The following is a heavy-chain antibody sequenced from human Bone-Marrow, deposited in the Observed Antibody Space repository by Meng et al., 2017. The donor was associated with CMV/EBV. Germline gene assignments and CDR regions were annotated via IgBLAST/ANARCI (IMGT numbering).Heavy chain of an antibody. CDR1: GFTFSSYA. CDR3: AGLDSSPDWFDP. D-gene: IGHD6-13*01. J-gene: IGHJ5*02. Sequence: SCAAFGFTFSSYAMNWFRQAPGKGLEWVAVISFDGTNKYYADSVKGRFTISRDNSKNTLYLQMNSPRAEDTAVYYCAGLDSSPDWFDPWGQGTLVTVSS. CDR2: ISFDGTNK. V-gene: IGHV3-30*04.